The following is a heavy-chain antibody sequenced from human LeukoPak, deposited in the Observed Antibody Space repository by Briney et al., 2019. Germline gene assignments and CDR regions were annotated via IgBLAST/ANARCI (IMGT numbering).Heavy chain of an antibody. CDR1: GYTFTSYG. CDR3: ARSALAGATQGGAFDI. CDR2: ISAYNGNT. Sequence: GASVKVSCKASGYTFTSYGISWVRQAPGQGLEWMGWISAYNGNTNYAQKLQGRVTMTTDTSTSTAYMELRSLRSDDTAVYYCARSALAGATQGGAFDIWGQGTMVTVSS. D-gene: IGHD1-26*01. J-gene: IGHJ3*02. V-gene: IGHV1-18*01.